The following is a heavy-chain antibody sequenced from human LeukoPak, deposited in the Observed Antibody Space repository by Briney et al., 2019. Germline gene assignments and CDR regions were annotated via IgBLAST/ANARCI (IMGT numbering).Heavy chain of an antibody. Sequence: GGSLRLSCAASGFTFSGYSMNWVRQAPGKGLEWVSYISGGSSPTHYADSVRGRFTISRDNAKNSLYLQMNSLRAEDTAVYYCAKAPKGSGSYYYYYYMDVWGKGTTVTVSS. J-gene: IGHJ6*03. CDR1: GFTFSGYS. CDR3: AKAPKGSGSYYYYYYMDV. CDR2: ISGGSSPT. D-gene: IGHD3-10*01. V-gene: IGHV3-48*01.